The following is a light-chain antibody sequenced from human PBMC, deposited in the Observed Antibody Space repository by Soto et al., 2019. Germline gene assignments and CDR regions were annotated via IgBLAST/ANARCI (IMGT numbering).Light chain of an antibody. J-gene: IGLJ2*01. CDR2: DVS. CDR3: SSYRSNTPYVV. Sequence: QSVLTQPASVSGSPGQSITISCAGTSSDVGAYNYVSWYQQHPGKAPKFMIYDVSNRPSGVSNRFSGSKSGNTASLTISGLQAEDEADYYCSSYRSNTPYVVFGGGTKVTVL. V-gene: IGLV2-14*01. CDR1: SSDVGAYNY.